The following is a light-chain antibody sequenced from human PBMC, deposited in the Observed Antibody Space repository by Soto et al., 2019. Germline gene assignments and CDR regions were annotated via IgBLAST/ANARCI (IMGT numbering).Light chain of an antibody. Sequence: QSVLTQPASVSGSPGQSITISCTGTSSDVGGYNYVAWYQQHPGTAPKLMIYDVTNRPSGVSNRFSGSKSGNTASLTISGLQAEDEADYYCSSYTSSSTSYVFGTGTKLTVL. J-gene: IGLJ1*01. CDR1: SSDVGGYNY. CDR2: DVT. V-gene: IGLV2-14*01. CDR3: SSYTSSSTSYV.